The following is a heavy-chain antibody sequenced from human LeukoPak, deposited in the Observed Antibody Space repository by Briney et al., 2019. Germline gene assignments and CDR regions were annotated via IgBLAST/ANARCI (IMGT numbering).Heavy chain of an antibody. CDR2: IYYSGST. J-gene: IGHJ4*02. V-gene: IGHV4-39*07. D-gene: IGHD3-22*01. CDR3: ARTYYYDSSGYYPLDY. Sequence: PSETLSLTCTVSGGSISSSSYYWGWIRQPPGKGLEWIGSIYYSGSTYYNPSLKSRVTISVDTSKNQFSLKLSSVTAADTAVYYCARTYYYDSSGYYPLDYWGQGTLVTVSS. CDR1: GGSISSSSYY.